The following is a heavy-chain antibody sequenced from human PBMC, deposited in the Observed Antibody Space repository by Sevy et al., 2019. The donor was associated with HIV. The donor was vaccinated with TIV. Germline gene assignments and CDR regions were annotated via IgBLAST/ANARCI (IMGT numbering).Heavy chain of an antibody. J-gene: IGHJ4*02. Sequence: GGSLRLSCAASRFTFSTYAMHWVRQAPGKGLEWVAVISYDGSTEYYADSVKGRFTISRDNSKNTLYLQLNTLRVEDTAVYYCAWDSWYDPYFVVGAYWGQGTLVTVSS. CDR3: AWDSWYDPYFVVGAY. D-gene: IGHD2-21*01. V-gene: IGHV3-30-3*01. CDR1: RFTFSTYA. CDR2: ISYDGSTE.